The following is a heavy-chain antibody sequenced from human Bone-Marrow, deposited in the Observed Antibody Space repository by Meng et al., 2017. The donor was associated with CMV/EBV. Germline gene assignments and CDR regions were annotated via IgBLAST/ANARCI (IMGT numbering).Heavy chain of an antibody. V-gene: IGHV5-51*01. CDR3: ARINRYSGYDLGDD. CDR1: GYDFPSYW. D-gene: IGHD5-12*01. J-gene: IGHJ1*01. CDR2: VYPGDSNT. Sequence: GESLKISCKASGYDFPSYWIAWVRQMPGKGLEWMGIVYPGDSNTRYSPSFQGQVTISADKSISTAYLQWSSLKASDTAMYYCARINRYSGYDLGDDWGQGTLVTVSS.